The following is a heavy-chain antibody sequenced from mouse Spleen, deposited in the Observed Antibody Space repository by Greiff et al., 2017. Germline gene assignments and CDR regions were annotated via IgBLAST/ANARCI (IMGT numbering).Heavy chain of an antibody. V-gene: IGHV5-12*02. CDR2: ISNGGGST. J-gene: IGHJ2*01. D-gene: IGHD1-3*01. Sequence: EVKVEESGGGLVQPGGSLKLSCATSGFTFSDYYMYWVRQTPEKRLEWVAYISNGGGSTYYPDTVKGRFTISRDNAKNTLYLQMSRLKSEDTAMYYCARHNSYFDYWGQGTTLTVSS. CDR1: GFTFSDYY. CDR3: ARHNSYFDY.